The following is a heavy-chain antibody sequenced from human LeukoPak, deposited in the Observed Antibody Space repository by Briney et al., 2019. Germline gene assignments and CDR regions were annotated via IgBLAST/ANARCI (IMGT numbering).Heavy chain of an antibody. CDR1: GYTLTSYY. V-gene: IGHV1-8*01. D-gene: IGHD1-1*01. J-gene: IGHJ5*02. CDR2: MNPDIVNT. Sequence: ASVKVSCKASGYTLTSYYINWVRQDPGQRPEWLGWMNPDIVNTDYAQRLQGRVTMTRNTYISTTYMELSSLRSEDKAGDYCAMAANWHDDDWFDPWGKGTLVTVSS. CDR3: AMAANWHDDDWFDP.